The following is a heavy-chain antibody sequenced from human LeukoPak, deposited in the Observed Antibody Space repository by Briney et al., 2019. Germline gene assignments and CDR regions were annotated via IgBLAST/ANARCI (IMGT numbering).Heavy chain of an antibody. J-gene: IGHJ4*02. CDR1: GFTFGNYA. V-gene: IGHV3-30*01. Sequence: GGSLRLSCAAYGFTFGNYAMHWVRQTPGKGLEWVAFVSYDGSWDSHSDSVKGRFTISRDASKNTLYLQMARLRAEDPAVYYCTREERGYIPAFWGQGTLFTVSS. CDR3: TREERGYIPAF. CDR2: VSYDGSWD. D-gene: IGHD3-16*02.